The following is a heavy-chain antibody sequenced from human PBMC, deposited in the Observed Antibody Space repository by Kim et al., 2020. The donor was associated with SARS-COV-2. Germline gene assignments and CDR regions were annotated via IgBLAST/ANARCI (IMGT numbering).Heavy chain of an antibody. CDR1: GGSFSGYY. J-gene: IGHJ5*02. D-gene: IGHD2-15*01. CDR3: ARFRCSGGSCYLSWFDP. CDR2: INHSGST. V-gene: IGHV4-34*01. Sequence: SETLSLTCAVYGGSFSGYYWSWIRQPPGKGLEWIGEINHSGSTNYNPSLKSRVTISVDTSKNQFSLKLSSVTAADTAVYYCARFRCSGGSCYLSWFDPWGQGTLVTVSS.